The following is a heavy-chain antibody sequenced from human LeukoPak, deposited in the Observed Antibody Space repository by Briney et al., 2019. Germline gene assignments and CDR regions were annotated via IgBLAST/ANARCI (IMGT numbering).Heavy chain of an antibody. D-gene: IGHD3-3*01. Sequence: GGSLRLSCAASGFTFSSYAMSWVRQAPGKGLEWVSAISGAGGGTYYADSVKGRFTISRDNSKNTLYLQMNSLRAEDTAVYYCGGGGGLRFLEWSHWFDPWGQGTLVTVSS. V-gene: IGHV3-23*01. J-gene: IGHJ5*02. CDR2: ISGAGGGT. CDR1: GFTFSSYA. CDR3: GGGGGLRFLEWSHWFDP.